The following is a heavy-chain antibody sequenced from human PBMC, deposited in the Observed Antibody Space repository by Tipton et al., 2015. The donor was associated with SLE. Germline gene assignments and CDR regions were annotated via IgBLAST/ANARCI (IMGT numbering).Heavy chain of an antibody. CDR3: ARYTSGLNY. J-gene: IGHJ4*02. CDR2: IYPGDSDT. CDR1: GYTFSNSW. V-gene: IGHV5-51*03. Sequence: VQLVQSGAEVKKPGESLKISCRASGYTFSNSWIGWVRQTPGKGLEWMGIIYPGDSDTTYSPSFQGQVTISADTSISTAYLQWSSLKASDTAMYYCARYTSGLNYWGQGTLVTVSS. D-gene: IGHD6-19*01.